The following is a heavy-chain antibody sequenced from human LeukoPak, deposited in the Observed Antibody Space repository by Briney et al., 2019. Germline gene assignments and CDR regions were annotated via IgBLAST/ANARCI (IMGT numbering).Heavy chain of an antibody. CDR2: INPSVGST. CDR3: ASEITGTTELT. D-gene: IGHD1-20*01. Sequence: GASVKVSCKASGYTFTSYYMHWVRQAPGQGLEWMGIINPSVGSTSCAQKFQGRVTMTRDTSTSTVYMELSSLRSEDTAVYYCASEITGTTELTWGQGTMVTVSS. V-gene: IGHV1-46*01. CDR1: GYTFTSYY. J-gene: IGHJ3*01.